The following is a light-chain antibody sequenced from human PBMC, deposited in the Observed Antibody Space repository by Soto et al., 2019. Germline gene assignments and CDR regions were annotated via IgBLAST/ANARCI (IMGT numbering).Light chain of an antibody. J-gene: IGLJ2*01. CDR2: DVS. CDR3: CSYGGSDNVV. V-gene: IGLV2-11*01. Sequence: QSALTQPRSVSGSPGQSVTISCTGTSSDVGGYNYVSWYQQHPGKAPKLMIYDVSKRPSGVPDRFSGSKSGNTASLTISGLQAEDEAYYYCCSYGGSDNVVFGGGTKVTVL. CDR1: SSDVGGYNY.